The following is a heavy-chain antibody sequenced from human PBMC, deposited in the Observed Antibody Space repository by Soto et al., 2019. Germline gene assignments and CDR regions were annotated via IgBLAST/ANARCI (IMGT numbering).Heavy chain of an antibody. J-gene: IGHJ3*02. Sequence: EGQLVESGGGLVQPGRSLRLSCVASGFTFDHYAMHWVRQAPGKGLEWVAGITWNSGSKDYGNSVKGRFSISRDNAQNALHLQMNSLGAEDTAFYYCARDIEHVRPVAILGASFDIWGQGTLVTVSS. CDR3: ARDIEHVRPVAILGASFDI. CDR1: GFTFDHYA. CDR2: ITWNSGSK. V-gene: IGHV3-9*01. D-gene: IGHD2-2*01.